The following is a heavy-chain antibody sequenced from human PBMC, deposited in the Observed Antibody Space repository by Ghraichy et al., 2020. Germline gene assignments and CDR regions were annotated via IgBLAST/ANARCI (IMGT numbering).Heavy chain of an antibody. CDR2: IYSGGST. CDR1: GFTVSSNY. CDR3: ARELGYCSGGSCYSGFVN. J-gene: IGHJ4*02. D-gene: IGHD2-15*01. V-gene: IGHV3-53*01. Sequence: GGSLRLSCAASGFTVSSNYMSWVRQAPGKGLEWVSVIYSGGSTYYADSVKGRFTISRDNSKNTLYLQMNSLRAEDTAVYYCARELGYCSGGSCYSGFVNWGQGTLVTVSS.